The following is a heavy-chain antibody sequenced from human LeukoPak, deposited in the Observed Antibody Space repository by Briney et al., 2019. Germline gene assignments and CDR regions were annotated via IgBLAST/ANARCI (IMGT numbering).Heavy chain of an antibody. V-gene: IGHV1-46*01. D-gene: IGHD6-6*01. CDR3: AKPGSSRGIAGRRPTKYYFDY. Sequence: GGSLRLSCAASGYTFTSYYMHWVRQAPGQGLEWMGIINPSGGSTSYAQKFQGRVTMTRDMSTSTVYMELSSLRAEDTAVYYCAKPGSSRGIAGRRPTKYYFDYWGQGTLVTVSS. J-gene: IGHJ4*02. CDR2: INPSGGST. CDR1: GYTFTSYY.